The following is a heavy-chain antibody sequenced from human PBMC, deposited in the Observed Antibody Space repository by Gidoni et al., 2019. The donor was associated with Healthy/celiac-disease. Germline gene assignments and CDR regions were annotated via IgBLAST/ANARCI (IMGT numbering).Heavy chain of an antibody. Sequence: EVQLVESGGGLVKPGGSLSLSCAASGFTFSSYSMNWGRQAPGKGLEWVSSISSSSSYIYYADSVKGRFTISRDNAKNSLYLQMNSLRAEDTAVYYCARDRGDSSGWYVLDYWGQGTLVTVSS. CDR3: ARDRGDSSGWYVLDY. J-gene: IGHJ4*02. CDR2: ISSSSSYI. CDR1: GFTFSSYS. V-gene: IGHV3-21*01. D-gene: IGHD6-19*01.